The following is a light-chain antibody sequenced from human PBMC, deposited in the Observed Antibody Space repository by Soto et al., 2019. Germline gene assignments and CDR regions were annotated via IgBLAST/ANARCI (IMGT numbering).Light chain of an antibody. CDR3: HQRQSWPRT. V-gene: IGKV3-11*01. CDR1: QYVGTR. CDR2: YMS. J-gene: IGKJ1*01. Sequence: EIVLTQSPATQSSSPGETATLSCRASQYVGTRLAWYQHKPGQAPRLLIYYMSKRATGIPARFSGSGSGTDFTLTISNLAPEDFGVYYCHQRQSWPRTFGQGTKVDIK.